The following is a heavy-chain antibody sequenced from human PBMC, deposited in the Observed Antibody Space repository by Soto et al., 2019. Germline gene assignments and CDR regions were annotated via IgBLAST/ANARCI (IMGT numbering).Heavy chain of an antibody. Sequence: GGSLRLSCAASGFTFSSYAMSWVRQAPGKGLEWVSAISGSGGSTYYAESVKGRFTISRDNSKNTLYLQMNSLRAEDTAVYYCARPLAYCGGDCYSPYYYFDYWGQGTLVTVSS. CDR3: ARPLAYCGGDCYSPYYYFDY. D-gene: IGHD2-21*02. CDR2: ISGSGGST. J-gene: IGHJ4*02. CDR1: GFTFSSYA. V-gene: IGHV3-23*01.